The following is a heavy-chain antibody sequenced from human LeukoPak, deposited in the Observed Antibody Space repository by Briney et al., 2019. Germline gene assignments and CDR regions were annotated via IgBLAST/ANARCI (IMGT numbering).Heavy chain of an antibody. J-gene: IGHJ4*02. CDR1: GASIRSYY. Sequence: SETLSLTCTVSGASIRSYYWSWIRQPPGRGLEWVGYMYNSGSTYYNPSLKSRVTISGDTSKNQFSLKLTSVTAADTAVYYCARLGGPAAVDYWGQGTLVTVSS. CDR2: MYNSGST. CDR3: ARLGGPAAVDY. D-gene: IGHD2-2*01. V-gene: IGHV4-59*01.